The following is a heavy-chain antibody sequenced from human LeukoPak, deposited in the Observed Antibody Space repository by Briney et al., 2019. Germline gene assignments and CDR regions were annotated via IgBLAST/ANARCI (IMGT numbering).Heavy chain of an antibody. V-gene: IGHV3-9*01. CDR3: AKDRSPGIAAAGSDY. Sequence: GRSLRLSCAASGSTFDDYGMHWVRQAPGKGLEWGAGISWNSGTIACADSVKGRFTISRDNAKNSLYLQMNSLRAEDTALYYCAKDRSPGIAAAGSDYWGQGTLVTVSS. D-gene: IGHD6-13*01. J-gene: IGHJ4*02. CDR1: GSTFDDYG. CDR2: ISWNSGTI.